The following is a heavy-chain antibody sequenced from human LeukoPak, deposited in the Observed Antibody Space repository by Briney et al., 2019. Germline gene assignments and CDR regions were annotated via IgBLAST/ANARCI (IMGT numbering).Heavy chain of an antibody. Sequence: GASVKVSCKASGGTFSSYAISWVRQAPGQGLEWMGGITPIFGIANYAQKFQGRVTITTDESTSTAYMELSSLRSEDTAVYYCAIGYYYGSGSYSRLDYWGQGTLVTVSS. CDR3: AIGYYYGSGSYSRLDY. CDR1: GGTFSSYA. CDR2: ITPIFGIA. D-gene: IGHD3-10*01. J-gene: IGHJ4*02. V-gene: IGHV1-69*05.